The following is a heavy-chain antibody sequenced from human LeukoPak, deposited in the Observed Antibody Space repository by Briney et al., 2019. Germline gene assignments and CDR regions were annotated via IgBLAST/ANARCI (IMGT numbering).Heavy chain of an antibody. CDR1: GFTFSTYA. CDR3: AKDRRNWGSGVDY. Sequence: GGSLRLSCAASGFTFSTYAMSSVRQAPRKGLEWVSAISGSGGSTYYADSVKGRFTISRDNSKNTLYLQINSLRAEDTAIYYCAKDRRNWGSGVDYWGQGTLVTVSS. D-gene: IGHD7-27*01. J-gene: IGHJ4*02. CDR2: ISGSGGST. V-gene: IGHV3-23*01.